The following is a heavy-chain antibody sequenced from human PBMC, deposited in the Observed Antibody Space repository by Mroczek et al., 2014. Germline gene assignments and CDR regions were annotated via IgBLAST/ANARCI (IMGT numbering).Heavy chain of an antibody. CDR3: AGTTTVVTRDAFDI. V-gene: IGHV4-34*01. CDR2: INHSGST. J-gene: IGHJ3*02. CDR1: GGSFSGYY. D-gene: IGHD4-23*01. Sequence: VQLQQWGAGLLKPSETLSLTCAVYGGSFSGYYWSWIRQPPGKGLEWIGEINHSGSTNYNPSLKSRVTISVDTSKNQFSLKLSSVTAADTAVYYCAGTTTVVTRDAFDIWGQGTMVTVSS.